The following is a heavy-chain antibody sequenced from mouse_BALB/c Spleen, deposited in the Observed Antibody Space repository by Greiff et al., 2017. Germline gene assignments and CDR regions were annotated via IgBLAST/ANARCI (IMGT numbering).Heavy chain of an antibody. CDR3: ARAYGNYLYAMDD. CDR1: GFNIKDTY. Sequence: EVQLQQSGAELVKPGASVKLSCTASGFNIKDTYMHWVKQRPEQGLEWIGRIDPANGNTKYDPKFQGKATITADTSSNTAYLQLSSLTSEDTAVYYCARAYGNYLYAMDDWGQGTSVTVSS. D-gene: IGHD2-1*01. J-gene: IGHJ4*01. CDR2: IDPANGNT. V-gene: IGHV14-3*02.